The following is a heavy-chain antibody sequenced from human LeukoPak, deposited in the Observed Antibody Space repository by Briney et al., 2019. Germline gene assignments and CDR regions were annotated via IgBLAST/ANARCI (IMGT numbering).Heavy chain of an antibody. V-gene: IGHV3-11*04. CDR1: GFTFSDYY. CDR2: ISSSGSTI. D-gene: IGHD3-22*01. Sequence: GGSLRLSCAASGFTFSDYYMSWIRQAPGKGLEWVSYISSSGSTIYYADSVKGRFTISRDNAKNSLYLQMNSLRAEDTAVYYCARESYYDSSGYQGAFDYWGQGTLVTVSS. J-gene: IGHJ4*02. CDR3: ARESYYDSSGYQGAFDY.